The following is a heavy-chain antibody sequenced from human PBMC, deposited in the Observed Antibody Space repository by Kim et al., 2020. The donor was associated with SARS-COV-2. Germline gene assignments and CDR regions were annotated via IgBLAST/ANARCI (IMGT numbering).Heavy chain of an antibody. V-gene: IGHV3-21*01. Sequence: GGSLRLSCAASGFTFSSYSMNWVRQAPGKGLEWVSSISSSSYIYYADSAKGRFTISRDNAKNSPYLQMNSLRAADTAVYYCAREGGGSSGGSWFDPWGQG. CDR2: ISSSSYI. J-gene: IGHJ5*02. CDR1: GFTFSSYS. CDR3: AREGGGSSGGSWFDP. D-gene: IGHD6-19*01.